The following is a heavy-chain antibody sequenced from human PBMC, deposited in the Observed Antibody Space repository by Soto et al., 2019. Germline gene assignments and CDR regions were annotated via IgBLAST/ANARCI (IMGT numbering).Heavy chain of an antibody. Sequence: EVQLVESGGGLVQPGESLRLSCAASGFTFSDYWMTWVRQAPGKGLEWVANIKKDESKKSYLDSVRGRFTISRDNARNSLYLQMDSLRAEDTALYYCARDVSPGSGFYYLDDCDMWGQGTMFTVSS. D-gene: IGHD3-22*01. V-gene: IGHV3-7*05. CDR2: IKKDESKK. J-gene: IGHJ3*02. CDR3: ARDVSPGSGFYYLDDCDM. CDR1: GFTFSDYW.